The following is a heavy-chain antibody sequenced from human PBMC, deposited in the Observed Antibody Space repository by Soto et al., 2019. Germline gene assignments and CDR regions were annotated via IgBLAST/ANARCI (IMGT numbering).Heavy chain of an antibody. CDR3: ARVCCDSSGYSDDAFDI. CDR2: IIPIFGTA. D-gene: IGHD3-22*01. V-gene: IGHV1-69*13. CDR1: GGTFSSYA. J-gene: IGHJ3*02. Sequence: SVKVSCKASGGTFSSYAISWVRQAPGQGLEWMGGIIPIFGTANYAQKFQGRVTITADESTSTAYMELSSLRSEDTAVYYCARVCCDSSGYSDDAFDIWGQGTMVTVSS.